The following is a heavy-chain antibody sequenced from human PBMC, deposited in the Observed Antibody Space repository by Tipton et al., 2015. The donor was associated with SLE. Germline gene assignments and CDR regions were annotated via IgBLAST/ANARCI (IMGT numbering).Heavy chain of an antibody. CDR1: GGSFSGYY. V-gene: IGHV4-59*01. CDR2: IYYSGST. CDR3: ARGRGGLLLWSLDAFDI. D-gene: IGHD3-10*01. J-gene: IGHJ3*02. Sequence: TLSLTCAVYGGSFSGYYWSWIRQPPGKGLEWIGYIYYSGSTNYNPSLKSRVTISVDTSKNQFSLKLSSVTAADTAVYYCARGRGGLLLWSLDAFDIWGQGTMVTVSS.